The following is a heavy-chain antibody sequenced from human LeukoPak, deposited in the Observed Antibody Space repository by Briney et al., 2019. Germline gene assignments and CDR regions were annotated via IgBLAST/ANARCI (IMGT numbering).Heavy chain of an antibody. V-gene: IGHV4-59*11. CDR1: GGSISSHY. CDR2: IYYSGST. J-gene: IGHJ6*03. CDR3: ARVAGQYDFWSGSYYYYMDV. D-gene: IGHD3-3*01. Sequence: SETLSLTCTVSGGSISSHYWSWVRQPPGKGLEWIGYIYYSGSTNYNPSLKSRVTISVDTSKNQFSLKLSSVTAADTAVYYCARVAGQYDFWSGSYYYYMDVWGRGTTVTVSS.